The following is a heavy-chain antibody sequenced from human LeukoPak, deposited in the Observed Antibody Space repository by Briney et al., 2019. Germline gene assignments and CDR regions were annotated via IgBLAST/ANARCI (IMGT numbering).Heavy chain of an antibody. Sequence: GGSLRLSCAASGFTFSSYSMNGVRQAPGKGLEWVSSISSSSSYIYYADSVKGRFTISRDNAKNSLYLQMNSLRAEDTAVYYCARDGAASGWYVPVVDYWGQGTLVTVSS. CDR1: GFTFSSYS. CDR3: ARDGAASGWYVPVVDY. CDR2: ISSSSSYI. J-gene: IGHJ4*02. D-gene: IGHD6-19*01. V-gene: IGHV3-21*01.